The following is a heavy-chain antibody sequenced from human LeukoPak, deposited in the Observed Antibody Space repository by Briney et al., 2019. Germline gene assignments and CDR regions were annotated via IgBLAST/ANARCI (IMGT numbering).Heavy chain of an antibody. CDR1: GGSISSGGYY. J-gene: IGHJ4*02. V-gene: IGHV4-31*03. CDR2: IYYSGST. D-gene: IGHD3-22*01. Sequence: SSETLSLTCTVSGGSISSGGYYWSWIRQHPGKGLEWIGYIYYSGSTYYNPSLKSRVTISVDTSKNQFSLKLSSATAADTAVYYCAREVPLVGTYYYDSSGPFDYWGQGTLVTVSS. CDR3: AREVPLVGTYYYDSSGPFDY.